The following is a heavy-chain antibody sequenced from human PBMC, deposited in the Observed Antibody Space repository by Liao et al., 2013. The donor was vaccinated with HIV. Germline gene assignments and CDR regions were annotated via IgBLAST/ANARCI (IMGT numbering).Heavy chain of an antibody. D-gene: IGHD3-22*01. V-gene: IGHV4-4*07. CDR2: IYTSGST. CDR3: ARGVGDSSGYYKVDWFDP. Sequence: QVQLQESGPGLVKPSETLSLTCTVSGGSISSYYWSWIRQPAGKGLEWIGRIYTSGSTNYNPSLKSRVTISVDTSKNQFSLKLSSVTAADTAVYYCARGVGDSSGYYKVDWFDPWGQGTLVTVSS. CDR1: GGSISSYY. J-gene: IGHJ5*02.